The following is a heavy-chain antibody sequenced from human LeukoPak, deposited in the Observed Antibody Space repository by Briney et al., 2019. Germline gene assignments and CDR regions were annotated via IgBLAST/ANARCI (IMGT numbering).Heavy chain of an antibody. CDR3: ARGDSSGYYYPPVYYFDC. CDR1: GLTFSSYA. D-gene: IGHD3-22*01. Sequence: GGSLRLSCAASGLTFSSYAMSWVRQAPGKGLEWVTAISGSGGSTYYADSVKGRFTISRDNSKNTLYLQMNSLRAEDTAVYYCARGDSSGYYYPPVYYFDCLLQGTLVSVCS. J-gene: IGHJ4*02. V-gene: IGHV3-23*01. CDR2: ISGSGGST.